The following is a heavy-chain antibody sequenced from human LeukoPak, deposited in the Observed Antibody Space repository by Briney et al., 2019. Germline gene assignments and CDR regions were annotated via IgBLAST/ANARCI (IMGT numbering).Heavy chain of an antibody. Sequence: SETLSLTCTVSGGSLSSNGYYWGWLRQPPGRGLEWIGTIYYSGSTYYNPSLKSRVTISVDTSKNQFSLKLSSVTAADTAVYYCARGTIFGVVDPWGQGTLVTVSS. CDR3: ARGTIFGVVDP. CDR1: GGSLSSNGYY. D-gene: IGHD3-3*01. V-gene: IGHV4-39*01. J-gene: IGHJ5*02. CDR2: IYYSGST.